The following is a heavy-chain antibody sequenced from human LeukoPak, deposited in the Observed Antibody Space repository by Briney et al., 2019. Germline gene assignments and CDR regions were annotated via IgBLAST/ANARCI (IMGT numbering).Heavy chain of an antibody. V-gene: IGHV3-9*01. J-gene: IGHJ4*02. Sequence: GGSLRLSCAASGFTFDDYAMHWVRQAPGKGLEWVSGISWNSGSIDYADSVKGRFTISRDNAKNSLYLQMNSLRAEDTALYYCAKAVPSGSSYFDYWGQGTLVTVSS. CDR1: GFTFDDYA. CDR3: AKAVPSGSSYFDY. D-gene: IGHD2-15*01. CDR2: ISWNSGSI.